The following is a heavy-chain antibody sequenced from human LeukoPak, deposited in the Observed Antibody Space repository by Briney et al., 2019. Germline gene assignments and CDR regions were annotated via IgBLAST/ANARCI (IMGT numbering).Heavy chain of an antibody. CDR2: IYSGGST. CDR3: ARDATGTTEDAFDI. J-gene: IGHJ3*02. V-gene: IGHV3-53*01. Sequence: GGSLRLSCAASGFTVSSNYMSWVRQAPGKGLEWVSVIYSGGSTYYTDSVKGRFTISRDNSKNTLYLQMNSLRAEDTAVYYCARDATGTTEDAFDIWGQGTMVTVSS. D-gene: IGHD1-1*01. CDR1: GFTVSSNY.